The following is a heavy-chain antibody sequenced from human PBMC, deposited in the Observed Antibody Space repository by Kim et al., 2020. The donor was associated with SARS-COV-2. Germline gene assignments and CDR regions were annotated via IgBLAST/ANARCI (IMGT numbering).Heavy chain of an antibody. CDR2: ISYDGSNK. V-gene: IGHV3-30-3*01. Sequence: GGSLRLSCAASGFTFSSYAMHWVRQAPGKGLEWVAVISYDGSNKYYADYVKGRFTISRDNSKNTRYLQMNSLRAEDTAVYYCASSSWSYYYYYMDVWGKG. J-gene: IGHJ6*03. CDR1: GFTFSSYA. CDR3: ASSSWSYYYYYMDV. D-gene: IGHD6-13*01.